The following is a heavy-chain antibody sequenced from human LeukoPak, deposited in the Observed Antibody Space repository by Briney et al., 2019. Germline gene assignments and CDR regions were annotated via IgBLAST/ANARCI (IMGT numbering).Heavy chain of an antibody. Sequence: GGSLRLSCAASGFTFNNYGMHWVRQAPGKGLEWVSFIRFDGNTKYYADSVKGRFTISRDNSKNTLYLQMNSLRAEDTALYYCAKVYDGWQLHLTFYIDYWGQGTLVTVSS. CDR1: GFTFNNYG. CDR3: AKVYDGWQLHLTFYIDY. D-gene: IGHD6-6*01. CDR2: IRFDGNTK. J-gene: IGHJ4*02. V-gene: IGHV3-30*02.